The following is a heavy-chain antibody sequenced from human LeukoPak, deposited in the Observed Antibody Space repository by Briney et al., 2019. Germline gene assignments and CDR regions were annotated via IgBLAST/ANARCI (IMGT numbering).Heavy chain of an antibody. D-gene: IGHD3-10*01. CDR3: ARDSGTTGEVKFDP. CDR1: GYSITSGYY. V-gene: IGHV4-38-2*02. J-gene: IGHJ5*02. CDR2: IYHSGST. Sequence: SETLSLTCTVSGYSITSGYYWGWIRQPPGKGLEWIGTIYHSGSTYYNPSLKSRVTMSVDTSKNQLSLKLSAVTAADTAVYYCARDSGTTGEVKFDPWGQGTLVIVSS.